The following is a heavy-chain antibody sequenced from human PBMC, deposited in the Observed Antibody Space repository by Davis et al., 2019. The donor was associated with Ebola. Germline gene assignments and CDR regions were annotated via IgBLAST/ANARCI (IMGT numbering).Heavy chain of an antibody. CDR3: ARVDSDSSGYYYDY. CDR2: IYYSGST. J-gene: IGHJ4*02. V-gene: IGHV4-59*01. D-gene: IGHD3-22*01. Sequence: PSETLSLTCTVSGGSISSYYWSWIRQPPGKGLEWIGYIYYSGSTNYNPSLKSRVTISVDTSKNQFSLKLSSVTAADTAVYYCARVDSDSSGYYYDYWGQGTLVTVSS. CDR1: GGSISSYY.